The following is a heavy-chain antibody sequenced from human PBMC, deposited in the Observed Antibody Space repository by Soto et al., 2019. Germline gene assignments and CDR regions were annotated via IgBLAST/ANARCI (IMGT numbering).Heavy chain of an antibody. CDR2: MNPNSGNT. V-gene: IGHV1-8*01. D-gene: IGHD4-17*01. CDR3: ARGLKVTTGYYYYYYMDV. Sequence: ASVKVSCKASGYTFTSYDINWVRQATGQGLEWMGWMNPNSGNTGYAQKFQGRVTMTRNTSISTAYMELSSLRSEDTAVYYCARGLKVTTGYYYYYYMDVWGKGTTVTVYS. CDR1: GYTFTSYD. J-gene: IGHJ6*03.